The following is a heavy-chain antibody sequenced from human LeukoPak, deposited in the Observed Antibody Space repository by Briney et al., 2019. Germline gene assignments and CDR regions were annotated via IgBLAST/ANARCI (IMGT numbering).Heavy chain of an antibody. CDR2: IFHSGST. CDR3: ARILRGPFDY. J-gene: IGHJ4*02. D-gene: IGHD4-17*01. CDR1: GGSISSNIW. V-gene: IGHV4-4*02. Sequence: SETLSLTCAVSGGSISSNIWWTWVRQPPGKGLEWIGEIFHSGSTNYTPSLKSRVTISVDKSKNQFSLKLSSVTAADTAVYYCARILRGPFDYWGQGTLVTVSS.